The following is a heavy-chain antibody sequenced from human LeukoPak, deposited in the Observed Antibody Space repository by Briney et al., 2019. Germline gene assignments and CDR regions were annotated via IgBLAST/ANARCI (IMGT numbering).Heavy chain of an antibody. CDR2: INTDGGST. D-gene: IGHD6-13*01. CDR3: AKESGSRSYGAYFPH. CDR1: GFTFSNYW. J-gene: IGHJ1*01. V-gene: IGHV3-74*01. Sequence: GGSLRLSCAASGFTFSNYWMHWVRQAPGKGLVWVSRINTDGGSTTYADSVKGRFTISRDNAKNTLYLQMNSLRAEDTAVYYCAKESGSRSYGAYFPHWGQGTLVTVSS.